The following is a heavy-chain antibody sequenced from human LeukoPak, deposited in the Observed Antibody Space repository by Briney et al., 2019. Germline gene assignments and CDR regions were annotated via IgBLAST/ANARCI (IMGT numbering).Heavy chain of an antibody. V-gene: IGHV4-31*03. J-gene: IGHJ2*01. Sequence: SETLSLTCIASGGSISTVVYYWSWIRHHPGKGLEWIGYNTYYNPSLKSRVTISVDTSKSQFSLKLTSVTAADTAVYHCARAILTPSGFVWHFDLWGRGTLVTVSS. CDR2: NT. CDR1: GGSISTVVYY. CDR3: ARAILTPSGFVWHFDL. D-gene: IGHD3-3*01.